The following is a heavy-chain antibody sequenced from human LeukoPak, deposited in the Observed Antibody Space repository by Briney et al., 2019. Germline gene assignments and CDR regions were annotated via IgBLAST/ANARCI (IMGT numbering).Heavy chain of an antibody. CDR1: GFTFSTYD. Sequence: PGGSLRLSCSASGFTFSTYDMHWVRQAPGKGLEWVSFIRYDGSDKLYADSVKGRFTVSRDGSKNTLYLQMNSLRAEDTAVYYCAKLPWLIAAAGTVYFDYWGQGTLVTVSS. V-gene: IGHV3-30*02. J-gene: IGHJ4*02. CDR2: IRYDGSDK. D-gene: IGHD6-13*01. CDR3: AKLPWLIAAAGTVYFDY.